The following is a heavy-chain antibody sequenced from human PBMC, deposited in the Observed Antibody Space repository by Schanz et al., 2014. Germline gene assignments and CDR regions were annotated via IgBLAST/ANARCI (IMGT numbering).Heavy chain of an antibody. J-gene: IGHJ4*02. V-gene: IGHV3-48*04. CDR1: GFTFSSHS. CDR3: ARLDPYCRSGTCSRAFDF. CDR2: ITYNGGTI. D-gene: IGHD2-15*01. Sequence: VQLVESGGGVVQPGRSLRLSCSASGFTFSSHSFNWVRQAPGKGLEWISYITYNGGTIYYADSVKGRFTISRDSSKNTLFLQMNSLRTEDTAVYYCARLDPYCRSGTCSRAFDFWGQGTLVTVSS.